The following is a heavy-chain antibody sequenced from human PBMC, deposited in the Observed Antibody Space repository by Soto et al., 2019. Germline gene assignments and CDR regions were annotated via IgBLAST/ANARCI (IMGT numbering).Heavy chain of an antibody. CDR1: NGSITTFDYS. D-gene: IGHD3-3*01. CDR3: ARDMTIFGVAPGGGMDV. CDR2: IYHSGRT. Sequence: QLQLQESGSGLVKPSQTLSLTCAVSNGSITTFDYSWSWIRQPPGRGLEWIGSIYHSGRTYYIPSLQSRLTMSLDKSKNQFSLKLSSMTAADTAVYFCARDMTIFGVAPGGGMDVWGQGTTVTVSS. J-gene: IGHJ6*02. V-gene: IGHV4-30-2*01.